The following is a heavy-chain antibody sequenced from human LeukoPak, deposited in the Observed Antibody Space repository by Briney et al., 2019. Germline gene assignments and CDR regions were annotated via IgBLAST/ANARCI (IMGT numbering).Heavy chain of an antibody. CDR2: IIPTLGIA. V-gene: IGHV1-69*04. Sequence: ASVKVSCKASVCTFSSYAISWLRQAPGQGLEWMGRIIPTLGIANYAQKFQGRVTITADKSTSTAYMELSSLRSEDTAVYYCARGGKRIRWLQLGPLDYWGQGTLVTVSS. CDR3: ARGGKRIRWLQLGPLDY. CDR1: VCTFSSYA. J-gene: IGHJ4*02. D-gene: IGHD5-24*01.